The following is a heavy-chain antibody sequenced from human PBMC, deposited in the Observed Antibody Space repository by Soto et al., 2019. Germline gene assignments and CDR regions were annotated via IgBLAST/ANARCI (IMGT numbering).Heavy chain of an antibody. V-gene: IGHV1-69*13. CDR2: IIPIFGTA. CDR3: ARVRPTLAARDYGMDV. Sequence: SVKVSCKASGGTFSSYAISWVRQAPGQGLEWMGGIIPIFGTANYAQKFQGRVTITADESTSTAYMELSSLRSEDTAVYYCARVRPTLAARDYGMDVWGQGTTVTVSS. J-gene: IGHJ6*02. CDR1: GGTFSSYA. D-gene: IGHD6-6*01.